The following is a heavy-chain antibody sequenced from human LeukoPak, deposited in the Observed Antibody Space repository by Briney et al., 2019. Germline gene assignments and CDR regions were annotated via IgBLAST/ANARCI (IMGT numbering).Heavy chain of an antibody. V-gene: IGHV3-23*01. D-gene: IGHD3-22*01. CDR3: AKDRPNYYGTNGNYYTRNGDY. CDR1: GFTFNNYA. J-gene: IGHJ4*02. CDR2: ISGSGDYT. Sequence: GGSLSLSCAASGFTFNNYAMRWVRHAPREGLEWVLSISGSGDYTLYADSVKGRFTISRDNSKDTLYLQMNSLRVEDTAIYYCAKDRPNYYGTNGNYYTRNGDYWGQGTLVTVSS.